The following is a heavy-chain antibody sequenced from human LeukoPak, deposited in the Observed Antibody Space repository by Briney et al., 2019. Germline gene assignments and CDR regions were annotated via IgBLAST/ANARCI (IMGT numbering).Heavy chain of an antibody. CDR1: GFTFSSYG. CDR3: AQGWRDN. D-gene: IGHD2-15*01. V-gene: IGHV3-23*01. J-gene: IGHJ4*02. CDR2: ISGSGGST. Sequence: GGSLRLSCAASGFTFSSYGMSWVRQAPGKGLEWVSAISGSGGSTYYADSVKGRFTISRDNAKNSLYLQLNTLRPEDTAVYYCAQGWRDNWGQGTLVTVSS.